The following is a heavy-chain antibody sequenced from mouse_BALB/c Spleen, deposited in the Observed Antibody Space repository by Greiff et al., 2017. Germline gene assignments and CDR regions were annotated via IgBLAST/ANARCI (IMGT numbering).Heavy chain of an antibody. Sequence: EVKVEESGPSLVKPSQTLSLTCSVTGDSITSGYWNWIRKFPGNKLEYMGYISYSGSTYYNPSLKSRISITRDTSKNQYYLQLNSVTTEDTATYYCARWGYGNSAWFAYWGQGTLVTVSA. CDR2: ISYSGST. J-gene: IGHJ3*01. CDR1: GDSITSGY. D-gene: IGHD2-1*01. CDR3: ARWGYGNSAWFAY. V-gene: IGHV3-8*02.